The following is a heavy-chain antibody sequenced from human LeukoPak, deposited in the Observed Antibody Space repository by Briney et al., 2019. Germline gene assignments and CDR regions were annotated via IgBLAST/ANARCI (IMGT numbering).Heavy chain of an antibody. CDR2: FDPREGAT. D-gene: IGHD3-3*01. J-gene: IGHJ4*02. CDR3: ATGIQGGRGYYLDY. Sequence: ASVNVSCKISGYTLSKLSMHWVRQAPGKGLEWMGGFDPREGATISAQKFQGRVTMTEDTATDTAYMELRSLRSEDTAVYYCATGIQGGRGYYLDYWGQGTLVTVSS. CDR1: GYTLSKLS. V-gene: IGHV1-24*01.